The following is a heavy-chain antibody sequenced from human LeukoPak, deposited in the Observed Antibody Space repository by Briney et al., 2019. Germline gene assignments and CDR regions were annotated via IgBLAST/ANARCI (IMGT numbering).Heavy chain of an antibody. V-gene: IGHV4-61*02. J-gene: IGHJ5*02. CDR3: ARDSVAAAGTGSNWFDP. Sequence: SETLSLTCTVSGGSISSGNYYWSWIRQPAGRGLQWIWRIYASGSTNYNPSLKSRVTISVDTSKNQFSLKLSSVTAADTAVYYCARDSVAAAGTGSNWFDPWGQGTLVTVSS. D-gene: IGHD6-13*01. CDR2: IYASGST. CDR1: GGSISSGNYY.